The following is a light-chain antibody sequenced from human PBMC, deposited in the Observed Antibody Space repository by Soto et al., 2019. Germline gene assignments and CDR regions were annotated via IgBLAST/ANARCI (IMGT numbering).Light chain of an antibody. J-gene: IGKJ1*01. CDR3: QQYNNWPLWT. CDR1: QSVSRK. V-gene: IGKV3-15*01. Sequence: EIVMTQSPVTLSVSPGERATLSCRASQSVSRKLAWYQQKPGQAPRLLIYGASTRATGIPARFSGSGSGTEFTLTISSLQSEDFAVYYCQQYNNWPLWTFGQGTKVEIK. CDR2: GAS.